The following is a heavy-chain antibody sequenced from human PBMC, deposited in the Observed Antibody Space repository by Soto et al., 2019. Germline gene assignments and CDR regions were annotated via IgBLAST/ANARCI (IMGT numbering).Heavy chain of an antibody. CDR1: GYTFTSYD. CDR2: MNPNSGNT. V-gene: IGHV1-8*01. D-gene: IGHD6-6*01. Sequence: AAVKVSGKASGYTFTSYDINWVRQATGQGLEWMGWMNPNSGNTGYAQKFQGRVTMTRNTSISTAYMELSSLRSEDTAVYYCAREGQYSSSPYYYYYGMDVWGQGTTVTVSS. CDR3: AREGQYSSSPYYYYYGMDV. J-gene: IGHJ6*02.